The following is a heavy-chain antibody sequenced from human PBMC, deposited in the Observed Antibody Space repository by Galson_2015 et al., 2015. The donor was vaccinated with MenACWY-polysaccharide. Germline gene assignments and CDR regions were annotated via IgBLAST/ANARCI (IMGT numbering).Heavy chain of an antibody. V-gene: IGHV3-23*01. CDR3: ARGSNIWKYLDY. Sequence: SLRLSGAGCGVTLSNYGMCWGGQAPGEGVEWVSVISGGVDRPQCAVSAKSRFTGSRDHSRNPLYLQMNSLRGDDTAVYFCARGSNIWKYLDYWGQGALVTVSS. CDR1: GVTLSNYG. J-gene: IGHJ4*02. D-gene: IGHD2/OR15-2a*01. CDR2: ISGGVDRP.